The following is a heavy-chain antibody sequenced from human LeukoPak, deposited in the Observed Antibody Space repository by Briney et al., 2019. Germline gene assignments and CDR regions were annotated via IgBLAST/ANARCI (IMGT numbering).Heavy chain of an antibody. J-gene: IGHJ4*02. Sequence: PGGSLRLSCAASGFTVSSNHMTGVRQAPGKGLEWVSAISGSGGSTYYADSVKGRFTISRDNSKNTLYLQMNSLRAEDTAVYYCAKGISWELLRPEFDYWGQGTLVTVSS. D-gene: IGHD1-26*01. CDR3: AKGISWELLRPEFDY. CDR2: ISGSGGST. CDR1: GFTVSSNH. V-gene: IGHV3-23*01.